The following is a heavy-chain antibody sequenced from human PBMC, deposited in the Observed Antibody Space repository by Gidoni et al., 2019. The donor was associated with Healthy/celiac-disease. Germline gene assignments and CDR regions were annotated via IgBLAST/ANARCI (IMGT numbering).Heavy chain of an antibody. CDR2: INPNSGGT. V-gene: IGHV1-2*04. CDR1: GYTFTGYY. J-gene: IGHJ6*02. D-gene: IGHD5-18*01. CDR3: AREAPGPTAMVTDYYYGMDV. Sequence: QVQLVQSGAEVKKPGASVKVSCKASGYTFTGYYMHWVRQAPGQGLEWMVWINPNSGGTNYAQKFQGWVTMTRDTSISTAYMELSRLRSDDTAVYYCAREAPGPTAMVTDYYYGMDVWGQGTTVTVSS.